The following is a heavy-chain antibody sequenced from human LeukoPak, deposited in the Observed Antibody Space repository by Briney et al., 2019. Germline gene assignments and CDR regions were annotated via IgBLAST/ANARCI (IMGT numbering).Heavy chain of an antibody. CDR1: GGSISSSTYF. J-gene: IGHJ5*02. D-gene: IGHD3-10*01. Sequence: SETLSLTCTVSGGSISSSTYFWGWIRQPPGKGLEWIGSICYYSGSTYYHPPLNSLVTISVDTSMHQSSLRLSSVTAAVTAWYYCARGRGEGRGISMVRGVRAPSYNWFCPWGHGTLDTVAS. CDR3: ARGRGEGRGISMVRGVRAPSYNWFCP. CDR2: ICYYSGST. V-gene: IGHV4-39*07.